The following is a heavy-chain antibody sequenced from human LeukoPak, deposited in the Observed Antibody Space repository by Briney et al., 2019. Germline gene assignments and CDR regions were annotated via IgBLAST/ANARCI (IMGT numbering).Heavy chain of an antibody. J-gene: IGHJ5*02. CDR1: GGSISNYY. CDR3: ARGRYDFWSGYSFWFDP. D-gene: IGHD3-3*01. CDR2: IYASGST. Sequence: PSETLSLTCTVSGGSISNYYWSWIRQPAGKGLEWIGRIYASGSTNYNPSLKSRVTISLGTSQNQFSLKLSSVTAADTAVYYCARGRYDFWSGYSFWFDPWGQGSLVTVSS. V-gene: IGHV4-4*07.